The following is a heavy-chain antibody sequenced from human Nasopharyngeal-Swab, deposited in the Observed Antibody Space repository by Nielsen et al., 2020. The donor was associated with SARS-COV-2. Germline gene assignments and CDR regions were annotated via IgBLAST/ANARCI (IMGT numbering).Heavy chain of an antibody. CDR1: GFTFSSYA. V-gene: IGHV3-23*01. Sequence: GESLKISCAASGFTFSSYAMSWVRQAPGKGLEWVSAISGSGGSTYYADSVKGRFTISRDNSKNTLYLQMNSVKAEDTAVYYCAKDMHWGGDYNYWGQGTLVTVSS. D-gene: IGHD4-17*01. CDR3: AKDMHWGGDYNY. J-gene: IGHJ4*02. CDR2: ISGSGGST.